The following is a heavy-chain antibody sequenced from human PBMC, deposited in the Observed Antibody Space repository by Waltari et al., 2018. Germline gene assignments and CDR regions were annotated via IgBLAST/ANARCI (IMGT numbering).Heavy chain of an antibody. J-gene: IGHJ5*02. V-gene: IGHV4-34*01. D-gene: IGHD6-19*01. Sequence: QVQLQQWGAGLLKPSETLSLTCAVYGGSFSGYYWSWIRQTPGKGLAWIVVLKHSGSTRSTPSLKALVTITVDTSKYKFSLKLSALTAAGTSVNYCARLLRRVAVWWLYRGWFDPLGQGTLVTVSS. CDR2: LKHSGST. CDR1: GGSFSGYY. CDR3: ARLLRRVAVWWLYRGWFDP.